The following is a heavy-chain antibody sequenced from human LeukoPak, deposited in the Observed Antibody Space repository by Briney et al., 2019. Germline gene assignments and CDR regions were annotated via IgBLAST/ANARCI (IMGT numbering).Heavy chain of an antibody. V-gene: IGHV4-59*01. CDR3: ARVDSSSLDY. CDR1: GGPISSYY. J-gene: IGHJ4*02. D-gene: IGHD6-13*01. CDR2: IYYSGST. Sequence: ASETLSLTCTVSGGPISSYYWSWIRQPPGKGLEWIGHIYYSGSTNYNPSLKSRVTISEDTSKNHFSLKLSPVTAADTAVYYCARVDSSSLDYWGQGTLVTVSS.